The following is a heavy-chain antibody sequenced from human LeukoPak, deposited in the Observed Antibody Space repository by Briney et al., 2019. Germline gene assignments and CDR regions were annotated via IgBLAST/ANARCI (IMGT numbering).Heavy chain of an antibody. CDR3: ARQFALTWFDP. D-gene: IGHD3-16*01. V-gene: IGHV4-59*08. J-gene: IGHJ5*02. CDR1: GDSIRTYY. CDR2: ISDSGRT. Sequence: SSETLSLTCTVSGDSIRTYYWSWIRQPPGKGLEWIGYISDSGRTNYNPSLKSRVSISPDTSKNQLSLRLSSVTAADTAVYYCARQFALTWFDPWGQGTLVTVSS.